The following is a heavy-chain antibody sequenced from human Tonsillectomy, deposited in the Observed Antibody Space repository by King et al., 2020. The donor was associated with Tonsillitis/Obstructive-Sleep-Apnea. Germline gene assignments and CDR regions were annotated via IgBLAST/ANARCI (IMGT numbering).Heavy chain of an antibody. J-gene: IGHJ4*02. CDR2: IRGKAFGGAT. Sequence: VQLVESGGGLVKPGRSLRLSCTASGFTSGYYAMSWFRQAPGKGLEWVGYIRGKAFGGATEFAASVKGRFTMSRDDSNSIAYLQMNSLKTEDTAMYYCSRDPSGFHFDYWGQGTLVTVSS. CDR3: SRDPSGFHFDY. CDR1: GFTSGYYA. V-gene: IGHV3-49*05.